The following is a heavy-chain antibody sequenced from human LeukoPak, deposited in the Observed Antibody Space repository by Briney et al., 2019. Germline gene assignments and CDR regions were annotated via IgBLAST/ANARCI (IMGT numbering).Heavy chain of an antibody. Sequence: SETLSLTCTVSGGSISSYYWSWIRQPPGEGLEWIGYIYYSGSTNYNPSLKSRVTISVDTSKNQFSLKLSSVTAADTAVYYCARLVVGATLYFDYWGQGTLVTASS. J-gene: IGHJ4*02. CDR3: ARLVVGATLYFDY. D-gene: IGHD1-26*01. CDR1: GGSISSYY. V-gene: IGHV4-59*01. CDR2: IYYSGST.